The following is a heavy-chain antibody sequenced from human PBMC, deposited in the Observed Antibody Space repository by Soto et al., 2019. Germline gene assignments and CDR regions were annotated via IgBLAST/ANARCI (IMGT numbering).Heavy chain of an antibody. CDR1: GFTFSDYY. J-gene: IGHJ6*02. Sequence: GSLRLSCAASGFTFSDYYMSWIRQAPGKGLEWVSYISSSGSTIYYADSVKGRFTISRDNAKNSLYLQMNSLRAEDTAVYYCARDYGSGSYGYYYYGMDVWGQGXTVTVYS. CDR2: ISSSGSTI. V-gene: IGHV3-11*01. CDR3: ARDYGSGSYGYYYYGMDV. D-gene: IGHD3-10*01.